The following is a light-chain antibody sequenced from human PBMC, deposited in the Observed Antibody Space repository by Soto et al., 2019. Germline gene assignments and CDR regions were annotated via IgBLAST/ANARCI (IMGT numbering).Light chain of an antibody. CDR1: QSVSSSY. CDR2: DAS. V-gene: IGKV3-11*01. J-gene: IGKJ5*01. CDR3: KQGSNWGIT. Sequence: EHVLTQSPGTLSLSPGERATLSCRASQSVSSSYLAWYQQKPGQAPRLLIYDASNRATGIPARFSGSGSGPAFTLTSCILQPEHLVAYSCKQGSNWGITFGQGTRLEIK.